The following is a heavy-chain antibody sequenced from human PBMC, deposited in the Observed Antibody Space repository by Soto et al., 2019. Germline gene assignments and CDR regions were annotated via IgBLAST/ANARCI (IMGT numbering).Heavy chain of an antibody. CDR1: VFTFSSFA. D-gene: IGHD4-17*01. J-gene: IGHJ4*02. Sequence: WGSLRISCAASVFTFSSFAMRWVGQAPGKGLQWVSGISGSGVSTYYGDSVKGRFTISIDNSKNTLFLQMNSLRAEDTAVYYCASDPPRMNTLTTVDYWGQGAMVTVSS. CDR2: ISGSGVST. V-gene: IGHV3-23*01. CDR3: ASDPPRMNTLTTVDY.